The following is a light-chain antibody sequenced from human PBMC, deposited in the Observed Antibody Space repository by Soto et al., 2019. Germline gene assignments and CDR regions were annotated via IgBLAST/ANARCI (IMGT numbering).Light chain of an antibody. Sequence: EIVLTQSPATLSLSPGERATLSCRARQSVSSYVAWYQQKPGQAPRLLIYDASNRATGIPARFSGSGSGTDFTLTISSLEPEDFAVYYCQQRSNWPPITFGQGTRLEIK. CDR2: DAS. CDR3: QQRSNWPPIT. V-gene: IGKV3-11*01. J-gene: IGKJ5*01. CDR1: QSVSSY.